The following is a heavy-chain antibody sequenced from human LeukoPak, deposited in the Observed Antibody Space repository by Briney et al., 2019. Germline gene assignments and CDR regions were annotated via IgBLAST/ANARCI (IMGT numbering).Heavy chain of an antibody. V-gene: IGHV1-18*01. CDR2: ISAYNGST. J-gene: IGHJ4*02. CDR1: GYTFTSYG. Sequence: ASVKVSCKASGYTFTSYGISWVRQAPGQGLEWMGWISAYNGSTNYAQKLQGRVTMTTDTSTSTAYMELRSLRSDDTAVYYCARSVSYYYDSSGSDYWGQGTLVTVSS. D-gene: IGHD3-22*01. CDR3: ARSVSYYYDSSGSDY.